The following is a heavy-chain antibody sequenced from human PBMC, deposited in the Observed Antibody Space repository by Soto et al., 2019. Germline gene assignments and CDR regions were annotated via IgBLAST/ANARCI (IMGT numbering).Heavy chain of an antibody. CDR3: AKDIAVAGTPNIDY. J-gene: IGHJ4*02. Sequence: GGSLRLSCAASGFTFISYAMSWVRQAPGKGLEWVSAISGSGGSTYYADSVKGRFTISRDNSKNTLYLQMNSLRAEDTAVYYCAKDIAVAGTPNIDYWGQGTLVTVSS. D-gene: IGHD6-19*01. V-gene: IGHV3-23*01. CDR2: ISGSGGST. CDR1: GFTFISYA.